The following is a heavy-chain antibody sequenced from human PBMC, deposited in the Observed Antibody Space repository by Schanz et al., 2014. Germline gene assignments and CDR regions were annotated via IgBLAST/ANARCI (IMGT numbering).Heavy chain of an antibody. V-gene: IGHV3-23*01. D-gene: IGHD2-15*01. CDR3: ARDFLLEQLGYSHYYYAMDV. CDR1: GFTLSNYA. CDR2: LSEGGGGT. J-gene: IGHJ6*02. Sequence: EMQLLESGGGLAQPGGSLRLSCAASGFTLSNYAMSWVRQAPGKGLEWVSALSEGGGGTHYADSVRGRFTISSDSSKNTLYLQMNSLRAEDTAVYYCARDFLLEQLGYSHYYYAMDVWGQGTTVTVSS.